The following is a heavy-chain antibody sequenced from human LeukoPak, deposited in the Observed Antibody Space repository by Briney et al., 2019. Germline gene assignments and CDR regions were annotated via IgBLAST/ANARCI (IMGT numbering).Heavy chain of an antibody. Sequence: GGSLRLSCAASGFTFSSYSMNWVRQAPGKGLEWVSSISSSSSYIYYADSVKGRFTISRDNAKNSLYLQMNSLRAEDTAVYYCARSEWVGATTSWFDPWGQGTLVTVSS. D-gene: IGHD1-26*01. J-gene: IGHJ5*02. CDR2: ISSSSSYI. CDR3: ARSEWVGATTSWFDP. CDR1: GFTFSSYS. V-gene: IGHV3-21*01.